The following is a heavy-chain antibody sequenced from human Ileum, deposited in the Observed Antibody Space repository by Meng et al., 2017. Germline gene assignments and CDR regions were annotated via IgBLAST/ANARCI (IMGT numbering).Heavy chain of an antibody. J-gene: IGHJ4*02. CDR1: GGSFSDYY. D-gene: IGHD2-15*01. Sequence: QVQLNQWGAGMLKPSETLSLPCAVYGGSFSDYYWSWIRQAPGKGLEWIGEIKHSGVTKYNPSLKSRVRISVNSSKNQLSLKVTSVTAADTAVYYCALLLVVDSSTLDDYWGQGTLVTVSS. CDR3: ALLLVVDSSTLDDY. V-gene: IGHV4-34*01. CDR2: IKHSGVT.